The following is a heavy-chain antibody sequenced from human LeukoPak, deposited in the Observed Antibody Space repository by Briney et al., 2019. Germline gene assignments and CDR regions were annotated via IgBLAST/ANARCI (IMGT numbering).Heavy chain of an antibody. J-gene: IGHJ4*02. D-gene: IGHD6-13*01. CDR2: ISYDGSNK. V-gene: IGHV3-30*18. CDR3: AKPAAADPYYFDY. CDR1: GFTFSSYG. Sequence: GGSLRLSCAASGFTFSSYGIHWVRQAPGKGLEWVAVISYDGSNKYYADSVKGRFTISRDNSKNTLYLQMNSLRAEDTAVYYCAKPAAADPYYFDYWGQGTLVTVSS.